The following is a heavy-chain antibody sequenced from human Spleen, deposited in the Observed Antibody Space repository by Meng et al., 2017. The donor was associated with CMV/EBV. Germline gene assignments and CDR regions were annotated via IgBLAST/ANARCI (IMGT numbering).Heavy chain of an antibody. D-gene: IGHD2-2*01. Sequence: SETLSLTCTVSGGSISSYYWSWIRQPPGKGLEWIGYFSYSGRTNYNPSLKSRVTISLDTSKNQFSLKLSSVTAADTAVYYCARAGGYCSSTSCYARGWYYYYGMDVWGQGTTVTVSS. CDR1: GGSISSYY. V-gene: IGHV4-59*12. CDR2: FSYSGRT. CDR3: ARAGGYCSSTSCYARGWYYYYGMDV. J-gene: IGHJ6*02.